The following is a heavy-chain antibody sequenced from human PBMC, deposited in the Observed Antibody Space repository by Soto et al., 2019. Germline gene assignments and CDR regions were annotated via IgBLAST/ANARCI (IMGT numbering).Heavy chain of an antibody. D-gene: IGHD3-22*01. CDR2: ISSSSSTI. CDR3: ARDRYYDSSGYSPV. CDR1: GFTFSSYS. V-gene: IGHV3-48*02. J-gene: IGHJ6*02. Sequence: EVQLVESGGGLVQPGGSLRLSCAASGFTFSSYSMNWVRQAPGKGLEWVSYISSSSSTIYYADSVKGRFTISRDNAKNSLYLQMKSLRDEDTAVYYCARDRYYDSSGYSPVWGQGTTVTVSS.